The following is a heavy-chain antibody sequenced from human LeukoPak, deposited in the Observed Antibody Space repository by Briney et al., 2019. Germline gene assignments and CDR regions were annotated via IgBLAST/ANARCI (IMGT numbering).Heavy chain of an antibody. CDR3: AREIGAAAGYYYYGMDV. D-gene: IGHD6-13*01. CDR1: GGSISSGGYY. CDR2: IYYSGST. V-gene: IGHV4-61*08. Sequence: SETLSLTCTATGGSISSGGYYWSWIRQPPGKGLEWIGYIYYSGSTNYNPSLKSRVTISVDTSKNQFSLKLSSVTAADTAVYYCAREIGAAAGYYYYGMDVWGQGTTVTVSS. J-gene: IGHJ6*02.